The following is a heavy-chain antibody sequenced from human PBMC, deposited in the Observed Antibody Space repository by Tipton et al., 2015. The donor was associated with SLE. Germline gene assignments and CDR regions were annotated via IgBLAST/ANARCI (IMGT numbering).Heavy chain of an antibody. Sequence: LRLSCAASGFTVSSNYMSWVRRAPGKGLEWIGSIYHSGSTYYNPSLKSRVTISVDTSKNQFSLKLSSVTAADTAVYYCARDYSPEAYFDYWGQGTLVTVSS. CDR2: IYHSGST. CDR1: GFTVSSNY. CDR3: ARDYSPEAYFDY. D-gene: IGHD6-13*01. J-gene: IGHJ4*02. V-gene: IGHV4-38-2*02.